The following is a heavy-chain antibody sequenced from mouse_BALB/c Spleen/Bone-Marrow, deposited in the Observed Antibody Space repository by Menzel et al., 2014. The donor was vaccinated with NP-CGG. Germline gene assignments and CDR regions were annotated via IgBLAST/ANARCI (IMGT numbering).Heavy chain of an antibody. CDR3: ASRYDTMDY. CDR2: ILPGSGSI. CDR1: GYTFSSYW. J-gene: IGHJ4*01. V-gene: IGHV1-9*01. Sequence: QVQLQQSGAELMKPGASVKISCKATGYTFSSYWIEWVKQRPGHGLEWIGKILPGSGSIKYNEKFKGKATFTADTSSNTAYMQLSSLTSEDSAVYYCASRYDTMDYWGQGTSVTVSS.